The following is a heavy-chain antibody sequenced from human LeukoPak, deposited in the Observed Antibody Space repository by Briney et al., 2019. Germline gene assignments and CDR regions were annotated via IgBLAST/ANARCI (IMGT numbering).Heavy chain of an antibody. CDR1: GGSISSYY. CDR3: ARTTEGGYTHGYFYYYYMDV. D-gene: IGHD5-18*01. Sequence: SETLSLTCTVSGGSISSYYWSWIRQPPGKGLEWIGYIYYSGSTNYNPSLKSRVTISVDTSKNQFSPKLTSVTAADTAVYYCARTTEGGYTHGYFYYYYMDVWGKGTTVTISS. V-gene: IGHV4-59*01. J-gene: IGHJ6*03. CDR2: IYYSGST.